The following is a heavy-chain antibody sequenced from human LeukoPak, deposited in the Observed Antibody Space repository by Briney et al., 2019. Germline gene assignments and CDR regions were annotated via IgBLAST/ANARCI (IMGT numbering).Heavy chain of an antibody. V-gene: IGHV4-59*01. Sequence: SETLSLTCTVSGGSISSYYWSWIRQPPGKGLEWIGYIYYSGSTNYNPSLKSRVTISVDTSKNQFSLKLSFVTAADTAVYYCARDLGSYSSGWYMGFDYWGQGTLVTVSS. J-gene: IGHJ4*02. D-gene: IGHD6-19*01. CDR2: IYYSGST. CDR1: GGSISSYY. CDR3: ARDLGSYSSGWYMGFDY.